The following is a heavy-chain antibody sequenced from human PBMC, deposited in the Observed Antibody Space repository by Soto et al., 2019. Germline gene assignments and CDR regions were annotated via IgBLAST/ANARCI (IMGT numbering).Heavy chain of an antibody. CDR3: ARDVVSNSPYLDF. CDR1: GYTFDTYS. D-gene: IGHD1-1*01. Sequence: VQLVQSGAEVKKPGASVKISCKASGYTFDTYSMTWVRQAPGQGLEWMAWITPYNGNTPYSQEAQGRVSVTTDTSTSTVYMELRSLRSDDTAVYYCARDVVSNSPYLDFWGQGTLVTVSS. CDR2: ITPYNGNT. J-gene: IGHJ4*02. V-gene: IGHV1-18*04.